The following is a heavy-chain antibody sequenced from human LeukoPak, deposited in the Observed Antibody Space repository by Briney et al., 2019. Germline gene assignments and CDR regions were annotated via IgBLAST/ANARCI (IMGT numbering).Heavy chain of an antibody. J-gene: IGHJ4*02. V-gene: IGHV3-7*03. CDR1: GFTFSSYW. CDR2: MKHDGSDK. D-gene: IGHD4-17*01. CDR3: VKSGPLTVNDLYYFDH. Sequence: GGSLRLSCAASGFTFSSYWMSWVRQAPGKGLEWVANMKHDGSDKNYLDSVKGRFTISRDNAKNSLYLQMNSLRVEDTALYYCVKSGPLTVNDLYYFDHWGQGALVTVSS.